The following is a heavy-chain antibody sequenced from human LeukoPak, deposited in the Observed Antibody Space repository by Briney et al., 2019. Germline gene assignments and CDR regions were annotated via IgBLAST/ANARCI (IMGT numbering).Heavy chain of an antibody. CDR3: AKDSADMVRGVTSFDY. D-gene: IGHD3-10*01. CDR1: GFTFSSYG. CDR2: IRYDGSNK. Sequence: PGGSLRLSCAASGFTFSSYGMHWVRQAPGKGLEWVAFIRYDGSNKYYADSVKGRFTISRDNSKNTLYLQMNSLRAEDTAVYYCAKDSADMVRGVTSFDYWGQGTLVTVSS. J-gene: IGHJ4*02. V-gene: IGHV3-30*02.